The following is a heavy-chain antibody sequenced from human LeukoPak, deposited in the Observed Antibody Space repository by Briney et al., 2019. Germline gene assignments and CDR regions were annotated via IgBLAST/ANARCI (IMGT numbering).Heavy chain of an antibody. CDR1: GFTFSSYA. V-gene: IGHV3-23*01. CDR3: AKDGYGDYAFDI. CDR2: ISGSGGST. J-gene: IGHJ3*02. D-gene: IGHD4-17*01. Sequence: PGGSLRLSCAAAGFTFSSYAMSWVRQAPGKGLEWVSAISGSGGSTYYADSVKGRFTISRDNSKNTLYLQMNSLRAEDTAVYYCAKDGYGDYAFDIWGQGTMVTVSS.